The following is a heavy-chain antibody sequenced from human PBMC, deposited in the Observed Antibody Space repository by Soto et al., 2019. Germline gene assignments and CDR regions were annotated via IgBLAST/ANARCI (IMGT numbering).Heavy chain of an antibody. Sequence: GGSLRLSCAASGFTFSGYSMNWVRQAPGKGLEWVSSIGSSSSYIYYADSMKGRITISRDNAKNSLYLQMNSLRAEDTAVYYCAREVMFWSGYYHYYFDYWGQGTLVTVSS. V-gene: IGHV3-21*01. CDR1: GFTFSGYS. CDR2: IGSSSSYI. D-gene: IGHD3-3*01. J-gene: IGHJ4*02. CDR3: AREVMFWSGYYHYYFDY.